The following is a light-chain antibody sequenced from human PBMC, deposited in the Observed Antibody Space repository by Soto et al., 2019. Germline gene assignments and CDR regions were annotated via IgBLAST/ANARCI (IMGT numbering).Light chain of an antibody. V-gene: IGKV1-5*03. CDR3: QHYNSYSEA. J-gene: IGKJ1*01. CDR1: QSISRW. Sequence: DIQMTQSPSTLSASVGDRVSITCRASQSISRWVAWYQQKPGTAPNLLIYKASTLKSGVPSRFSGSGSGTEFTLTTLSLQPEYFGTDYCQHYNSYSEAFGQG. CDR2: KAS.